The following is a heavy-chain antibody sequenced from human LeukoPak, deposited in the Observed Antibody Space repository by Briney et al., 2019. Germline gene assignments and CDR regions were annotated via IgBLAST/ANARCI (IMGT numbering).Heavy chain of an antibody. CDR2: IYYSGST. J-gene: IGHJ5*02. V-gene: IGHV4-39*01. D-gene: IGHD2-2*01. CDR3: ARHVRITRYCSSTSCYNWFDP. CDR1: GGSISSSSYY. Sequence: SETLSLTCTVSGGSISSSSYYWGWIRPPPGKGLEWIGSIYYSGSTYYNPSLKSRVTISVDTSKNQFSLKLSSVTAADMAVYYCARHVRITRYCSSTSCYNWFDPWGQGTLVTVSS.